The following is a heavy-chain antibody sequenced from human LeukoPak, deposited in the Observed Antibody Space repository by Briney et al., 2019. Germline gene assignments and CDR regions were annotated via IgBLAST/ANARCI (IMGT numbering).Heavy chain of an antibody. Sequence: SETLSLTCTVSGGSISSSTYYWGWIRQPPGKGLEWIGSMYYSGNIYYNPSLKSRVTISVDTSKNQLSLKLSSVTAADTAVYYCARDHVRFIRRRNNVFDIWGQGTMVTASS. J-gene: IGHJ3*02. D-gene: IGHD1-14*01. CDR2: MYYSGNI. CDR3: ARDHVRFIRRRNNVFDI. CDR1: GGSISSSTYY. V-gene: IGHV4-39*07.